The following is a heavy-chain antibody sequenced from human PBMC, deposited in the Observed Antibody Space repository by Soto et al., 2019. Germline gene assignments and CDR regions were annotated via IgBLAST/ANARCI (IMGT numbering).Heavy chain of an antibody. J-gene: IGHJ4*02. CDR2: ISGSGGST. D-gene: IGHD6-19*01. Sequence: GGSLRLSCAASGFTFSSYAMSWVRQAPGKGLEWVSAISGSGGSTYYADSVKGRFTISRANSKNTLYLQMNSLRAEDTAEYYCAKDSRGGAGAGTLRYFDYWGQGTLVTVSS. CDR3: AKDSRGGAGAGTLRYFDY. CDR1: GFTFSSYA. V-gene: IGHV3-23*01.